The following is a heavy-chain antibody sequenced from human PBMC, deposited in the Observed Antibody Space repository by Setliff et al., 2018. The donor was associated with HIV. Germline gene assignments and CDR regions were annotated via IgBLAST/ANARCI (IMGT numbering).Heavy chain of an antibody. D-gene: IGHD5-12*01. J-gene: IGHJ4*02. CDR1: GFTFSSYS. CDR2: ISYDGSNK. V-gene: IGHV3-30*03. CDR3: ARDPPGSGFHLDY. Sequence: GGSLRLSCAASGFTFSSYSMNWVRQAPGKGLEWVAVISYDGSNKYYADSVKGRFTISRDNSKNTLYLQMNSLRAEDTAVYYCARDPPGSGFHLDYWGQGTPVTVSS.